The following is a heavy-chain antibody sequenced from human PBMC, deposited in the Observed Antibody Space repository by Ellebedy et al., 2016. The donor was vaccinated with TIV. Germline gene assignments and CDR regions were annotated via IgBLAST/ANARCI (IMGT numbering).Heavy chain of an antibody. CDR2: LYGSGRGI. J-gene: IGHJ4*02. V-gene: IGHV3-23*01. CDR1: GFAFSSFA. Sequence: PGGSLRLSCGAFGFAFSSFAMGWVRRTPGKGLEGVSGLYGSGRGIWYSDSVKGRFTISRENSKNTVYLQMNSLRAEETGIYYCARGRSGTYIHHAFDYWGQGSLVTVSS. D-gene: IGHD1-14*01. CDR3: ARGRSGTYIHHAFDY.